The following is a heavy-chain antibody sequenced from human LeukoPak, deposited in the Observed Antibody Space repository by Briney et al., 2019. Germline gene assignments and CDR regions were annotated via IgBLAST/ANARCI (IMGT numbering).Heavy chain of an antibody. CDR1: GGSIRSSSYY. CDR3: ARQVVAVAGTGYFDY. CDR2: IYYSGST. Sequence: SETLSLTCTVSGGSIRSSSYYWGWIRQPPGKGLEWIGSIYYSGSTYYNASLKSRGTISVDTSKNQFSLKLNSVTAADRAVYFCARQVVAVAGTGYFDYWGQGTLVTVSS. J-gene: IGHJ4*02. V-gene: IGHV4-39*01. D-gene: IGHD6-19*01.